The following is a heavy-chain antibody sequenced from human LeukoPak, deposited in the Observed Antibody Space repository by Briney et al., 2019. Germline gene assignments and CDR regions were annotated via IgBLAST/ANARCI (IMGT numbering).Heavy chain of an antibody. Sequence: SVKVSCKASGFTFTSSAMQWVRQARGRRLEWIGWIVVGSGNTNYAQKFQERVPITRAMSTSTAYMELSSLRSEDTAVYYCAEGIAVAPYYYYYGMDVWGQGTTVTVSS. CDR1: GFTFTSSA. J-gene: IGHJ6*02. V-gene: IGHV1-58*02. D-gene: IGHD6-19*01. CDR2: IVVGSGNT. CDR3: AEGIAVAPYYYYYGMDV.